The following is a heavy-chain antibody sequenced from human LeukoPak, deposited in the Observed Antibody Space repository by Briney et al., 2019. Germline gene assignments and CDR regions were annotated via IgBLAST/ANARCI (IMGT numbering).Heavy chain of an antibody. Sequence: PGGSLRLSCAASGFTFSSYAMSWVRQAPGKGLEWVSAISGSGGSTCYADSVKGRFTISRDNSKNTLYLQMNSLRAEDTAVYYCAKSSYKFGELHLFDYWGQGTLVTVSS. CDR1: GFTFSSYA. J-gene: IGHJ4*02. V-gene: IGHV3-23*01. D-gene: IGHD3-10*01. CDR3: AKSSYKFGELHLFDY. CDR2: ISGSGGST.